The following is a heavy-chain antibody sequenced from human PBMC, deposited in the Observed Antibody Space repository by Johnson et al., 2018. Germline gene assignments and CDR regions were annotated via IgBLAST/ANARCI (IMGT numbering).Heavy chain of an antibody. CDR2: IWYDGSNK. Sequence: QVQLVESGGGVVQPGRSLRLSCAASGFTFSSYGMHWVRQAPGKGLEWVAVIWYDGSNKYYEDSVKGRFTISRDNSKNTLYLQMNSLRAEDTAVYYCACHLGFGSDAFDILGQGTMVTVSS. J-gene: IGHJ3*02. D-gene: IGHD3-10*01. CDR1: GFTFSSYG. V-gene: IGHV3-33*01. CDR3: ACHLGFGSDAFDI.